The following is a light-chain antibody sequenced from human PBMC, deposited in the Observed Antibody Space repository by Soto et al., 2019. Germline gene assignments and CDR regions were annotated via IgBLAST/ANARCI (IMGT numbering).Light chain of an antibody. CDR3: QQYKDNSP. CDR2: KAS. CDR1: QSISSW. V-gene: IGKV1-5*03. Sequence: DIQMTQSPSTLSASVGDRVTITCRASQSISSWLAWYQQKPGQAPKLLIYKASTLQSGVPSRFSGSGSGTEFTLAISSLQPDDSATYYCQQYKDNSPFGQGPKLDIK. J-gene: IGKJ1*01.